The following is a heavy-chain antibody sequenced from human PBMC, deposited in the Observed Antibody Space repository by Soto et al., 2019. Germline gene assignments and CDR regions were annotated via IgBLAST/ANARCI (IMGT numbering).Heavy chain of an antibody. V-gene: IGHV3-21*01. CDR2: ISSTTSYI. J-gene: IGHJ4*02. CDR3: ARESEDLTSNFDY. Sequence: GGSLRLSCAASGFTFTRYSMNWVRQAPGKGLEWVSSISSTTSYIYYADSMKGRFTVSRDNAKNSVYLDMNSLSAEDTAVYYCARESEDLTSNFDYWGQGTPVTVSS. CDR1: GFTFTRYS.